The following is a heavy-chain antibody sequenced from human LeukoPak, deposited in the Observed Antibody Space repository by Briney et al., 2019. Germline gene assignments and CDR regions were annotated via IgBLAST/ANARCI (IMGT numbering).Heavy chain of an antibody. CDR3: AKGGSSGYYYHWFDP. CDR1: AFTFSSYW. D-gene: IGHD3-22*01. CDR2: ISSDGSAT. J-gene: IGHJ5*02. Sequence: PGGSLRLSCAASAFTFSSYWMHWVRQAPGKGLVWVSRISSDGSATNYADSVKGRFTISRDNSKNTLYLQMNSLRAEDTAVYYCAKGGSSGYYYHWFDPWGQGTLVTVSS. V-gene: IGHV3-74*01.